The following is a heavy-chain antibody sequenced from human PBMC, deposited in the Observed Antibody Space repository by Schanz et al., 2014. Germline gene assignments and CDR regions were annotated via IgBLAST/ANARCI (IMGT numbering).Heavy chain of an antibody. CDR3: ARDRRRYCSTASCLHDNWFDP. V-gene: IGHV1-46*01. D-gene: IGHD2-2*01. J-gene: IGHJ5*02. CDR2: INPSGGST. Sequence: QVQLVQSGAEVKKPGASVKVSCKASGYTFTNFYIHWVRQAPGQGLEWVGIINPSGGSTTYAQKFQGRVTMTTDTSTGTAYMELRSLRSDDTAVYYCARDRRRYCSTASCLHDNWFDPWGQGTLVIVSS. CDR1: GYTFTNFY.